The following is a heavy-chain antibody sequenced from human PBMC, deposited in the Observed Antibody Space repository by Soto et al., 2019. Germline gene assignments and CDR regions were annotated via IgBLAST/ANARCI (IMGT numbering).Heavy chain of an antibody. V-gene: IGHV4-59*01. J-gene: IGHJ6*02. CDR3: ARVPITMVRGVMGEYYYYYYGMDV. Sequence: SETLSLTCTVSGGYISSYYWSWIRQPPGKGLEWIGYIYYSGSTNYNPSLKSRVTISVDTSKNQFSLKLSSVTAADTAVYYCARVPITMVRGVMGEYYYYYYGMDVWGQGTTVTVSS. CDR2: IYYSGST. D-gene: IGHD3-10*01. CDR1: GGYISSYY.